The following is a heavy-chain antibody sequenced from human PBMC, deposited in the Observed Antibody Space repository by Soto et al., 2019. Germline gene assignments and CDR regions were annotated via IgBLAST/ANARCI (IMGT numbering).Heavy chain of an antibody. J-gene: IGHJ4*02. CDR3: AREGSVTGTYYFDY. CDR2: IIPIFGTA. V-gene: IGHV1-69*12. D-gene: IGHD1-1*01. CDR1: GGTFSSYA. Sequence: QVQLVQSGAEVKKPGSSVKVSCKASGGTFSSYAISWVRQAPGQGLEWMGGIIPIFGTANYAKKFQGRVKVTADESTSTADMELSSLRSEDTAVYYCAREGSVTGTYYFDYWGEGTLVTVSS.